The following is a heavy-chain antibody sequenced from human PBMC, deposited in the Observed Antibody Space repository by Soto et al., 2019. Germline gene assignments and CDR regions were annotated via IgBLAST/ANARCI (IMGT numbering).Heavy chain of an antibody. CDR2: ISDDGSNK. CDR3: ARAGYGMDV. J-gene: IGHJ6*02. CDR1: GFTFSSYA. Sequence: QVQLVESGGGVVQPGRSLRLSCAASGFTFSSYAMHWVRQAPGNGLEWVAVISDDGSNKYYDDSVKGRFPISRENYKITLYLQMNSLRAEDTAVYYCARAGYGMDVWAQGTTVTVSS. V-gene: IGHV3-30-3*01.